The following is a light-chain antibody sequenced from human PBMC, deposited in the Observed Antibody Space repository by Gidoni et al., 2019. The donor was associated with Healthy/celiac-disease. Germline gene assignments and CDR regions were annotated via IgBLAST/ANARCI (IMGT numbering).Light chain of an antibody. V-gene: IGLV1-44*01. J-gene: IGLJ1*01. Sequence: QSVLTQPPSASGTPGQRVTISCSGSSSNIGSNTVNWYQQLPGTAPKLRIYSNNQRPSGVPDRFSGSKSGTSASLAISGLQSEDEADYYCAAWDDSLNGQVFGTGTKVTV. CDR2: SNN. CDR3: AAWDDSLNGQV. CDR1: SSNIGSNT.